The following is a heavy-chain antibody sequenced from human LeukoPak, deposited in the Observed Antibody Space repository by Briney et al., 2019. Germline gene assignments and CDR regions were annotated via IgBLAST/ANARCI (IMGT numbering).Heavy chain of an antibody. J-gene: IGHJ6*02. CDR3: ARDRIVVVPAAIGLNYYYYGMDV. V-gene: IGHV4-59*01. CDR2: IYYSGST. Sequence: SETLSLTCTVSGDSISTYYWSWIRQPPGKGLEWIGYIYYSGSTNYNPSLKSRATISVDTSKNQFSLKLSSVTAADTAVYYCARDRIVVVPAAIGLNYYYYGMDVWGQGTTVTVSS. CDR1: GDSISTYY. D-gene: IGHD2-2*02.